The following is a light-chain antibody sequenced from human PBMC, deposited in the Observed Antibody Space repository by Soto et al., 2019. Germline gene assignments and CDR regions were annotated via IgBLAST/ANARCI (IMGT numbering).Light chain of an antibody. J-gene: IGKJ1*01. V-gene: IGKV1-5*03. CDR1: QTISSW. Sequence: DIRMTQSPSTLSGSVGDTVTITCRASQTISSWLAWYQQKPGKAPKLLIYKASTLKSGVPSRFSGSGSGTEFTLTISSLQPDDFATYYCQHYNSYSEAVGQGTKVDI. CDR3: QHYNSYSEA. CDR2: KAS.